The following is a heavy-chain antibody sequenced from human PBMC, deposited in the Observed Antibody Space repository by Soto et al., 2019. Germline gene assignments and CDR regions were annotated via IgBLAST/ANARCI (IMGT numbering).Heavy chain of an antibody. V-gene: IGHV1-69*13. J-gene: IGHJ5*02. Sequence: GASVKVSCEASGGTFSSYAISWVQQAKGQGLEWMGGIIPIFGTANYAQKFQGRVTITADESTSTAYMELSSLRSEDTAVYYCARESARSPLYNWFDPWGQGTLVTVSS. D-gene: IGHD5-18*01. CDR2: IIPIFGTA. CDR3: ARESARSPLYNWFDP. CDR1: GGTFSSYA.